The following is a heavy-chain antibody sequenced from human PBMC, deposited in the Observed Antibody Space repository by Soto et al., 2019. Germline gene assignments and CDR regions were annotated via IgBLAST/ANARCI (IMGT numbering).Heavy chain of an antibody. CDR3: ATPTVRHDYYYYYMDV. Sequence: GGSLRLSCAASGFTFSSYAMSWVRQAPGKGLEWVSAISGSGGSTYYADSVKGRFTISRDNSKNTLYLQMNSLRAEDTAVYYCATPTVRHDYYYYYMDVWGKGTTVTVSS. CDR1: GFTFSSYA. V-gene: IGHV3-23*01. D-gene: IGHD4-17*01. J-gene: IGHJ6*03. CDR2: ISGSGGST.